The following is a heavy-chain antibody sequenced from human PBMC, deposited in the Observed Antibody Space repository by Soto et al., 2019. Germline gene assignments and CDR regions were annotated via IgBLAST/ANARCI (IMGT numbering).Heavy chain of an antibody. CDR3: ARDEEDANLMIVVLPGDY. CDR2: VSTYDGNT. J-gene: IGHJ4*02. V-gene: IGHV1-18*01. CDR1: GYRFSRYG. D-gene: IGHD2-21*01. Sequence: QVQLVQSGGEVKEPGASVTVSCKASGYRFSRYGINWVRQAPGQGLEWMGWVSTYDGNTQYAQKFQGRINMTTDTSTNTVYLELRSLTSDDTAVYYCARDEEDANLMIVVLPGDYWGQGTLVSVSS.